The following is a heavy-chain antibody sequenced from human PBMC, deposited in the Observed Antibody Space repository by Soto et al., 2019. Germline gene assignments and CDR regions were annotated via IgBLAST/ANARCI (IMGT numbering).Heavy chain of an antibody. J-gene: IGHJ5*02. D-gene: IGHD2-15*01. CDR2: MNPNSGNT. Sequence: GASVKVSSKASWYTFTRYDINWVRQATGQGLEWMGWMNPNSGNTGYAQKFQGRVTMTRNTSISTAYMELSSLRSEDTAVYYCARGGGGIRKRLNWFDPWGQGTLVTVSS. CDR3: ARGGGGIRKRLNWFDP. CDR1: WYTFTRYD. V-gene: IGHV1-8*01.